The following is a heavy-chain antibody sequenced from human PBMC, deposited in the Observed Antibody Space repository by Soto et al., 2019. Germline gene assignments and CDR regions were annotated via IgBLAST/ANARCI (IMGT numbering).Heavy chain of an antibody. Sequence: GGSLRLSCGASGFSFSKYGMHWVRQAPGEGLEWLSLISYDGSEKWYAESVKGRFTISRDNSKNTLYLQMNSLRAEDTAVYYCAKDMMDILTGYPPGPFDAWGQGTLVTVSS. CDR2: ISYDGSEK. D-gene: IGHD3-9*01. CDR1: GFSFSKYG. V-gene: IGHV3-30*18. CDR3: AKDMMDILTGYPPGPFDA. J-gene: IGHJ4*02.